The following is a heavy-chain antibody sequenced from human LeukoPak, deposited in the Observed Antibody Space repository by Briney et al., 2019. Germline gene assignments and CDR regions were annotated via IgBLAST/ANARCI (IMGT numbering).Heavy chain of an antibody. CDR3: ARDPLFTGRAVAGSAEYYYYMDV. D-gene: IGHD6-19*01. V-gene: IGHV3-21*01. CDR1: GFTFSSYW. CDR2: TSSSSSYI. Sequence: KTGGSLRLSCAASGFTFSSYWMHWVRQVPGKGLEWVSSTSSSSSYIYYADSVKGRFTISRDNAKNSLYLQMNSLRAEDTAVYYCARDPLFTGRAVAGSAEYYYYMDVWGEGTTVTVSS. J-gene: IGHJ6*03.